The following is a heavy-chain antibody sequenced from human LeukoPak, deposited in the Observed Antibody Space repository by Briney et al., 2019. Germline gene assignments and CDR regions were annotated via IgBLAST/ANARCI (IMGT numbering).Heavy chain of an antibody. D-gene: IGHD3-22*01. J-gene: IGHJ4*02. CDR3: ALAAYYDSSGFKYYFDY. CDR1: GRTFSSYA. V-gene: IGHV1-69*13. CDR2: IIPIFGTA. Sequence: ASVTVSCKASGRTFSSYAISWVRQAPGQGLEWMGGIIPIFGTANYAQKFQGRVTITADESTRTAYMELSSLRSEDTAVYYCALAAYYDSSGFKYYFDYWGQGTLVTVSS.